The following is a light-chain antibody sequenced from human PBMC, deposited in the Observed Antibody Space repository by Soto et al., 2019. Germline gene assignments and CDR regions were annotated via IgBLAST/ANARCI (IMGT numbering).Light chain of an antibody. V-gene: IGLV2-23*01. CDR2: EGS. Sequence: QSVLTQPASVSGSPGQSITISCTGTSSDVGSYNFVSWYQQHPGKAPKLMIYEGSKRPSGVSNRFSGSKSGNTASLTISGLEAEDEADYYCCAYAGSPLFGGGTKLTVL. J-gene: IGLJ2*01. CDR1: SSDVGSYNF. CDR3: CAYAGSPL.